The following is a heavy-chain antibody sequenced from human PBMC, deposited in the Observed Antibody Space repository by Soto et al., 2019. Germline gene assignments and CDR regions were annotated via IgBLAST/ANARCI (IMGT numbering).Heavy chain of an antibody. J-gene: IGHJ5*02. D-gene: IGHD2-2*01. V-gene: IGHV3-23*01. CDR1: GFTFSDYA. CDR2: ISGSGGKT. Sequence: AGGSLRLSCAASGFTFSDYAMNWVRQAPGKGLEWVSAISGSGGKTYYADSVKGRFTISRDNSKNTLFLQMHSLTADDTAVYYCAKDRRTYCGSTDCYLNWFDPWGQGTLVTVSS. CDR3: AKDRRTYCGSTDCYLNWFDP.